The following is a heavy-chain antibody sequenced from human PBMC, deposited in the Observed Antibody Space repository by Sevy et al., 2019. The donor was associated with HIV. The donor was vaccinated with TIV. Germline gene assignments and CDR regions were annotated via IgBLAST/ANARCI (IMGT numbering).Heavy chain of an antibody. J-gene: IGHJ4*02. CDR1: GFTFSSYE. CDR2: ISSSGTTK. CDR3: ARGPPDIVATGSYFDY. D-gene: IGHD5-12*01. V-gene: IGHV3-48*03. Sequence: GGSLRLSCAASGFTFSSYEMSWVRQAPGKGLEWVSYISSSGTTKYYADSVKGRFTISRDKAKNSLYLQMNSLRAEDTAVYYCARGPPDIVATGSYFDYWGQGTLVTVSS.